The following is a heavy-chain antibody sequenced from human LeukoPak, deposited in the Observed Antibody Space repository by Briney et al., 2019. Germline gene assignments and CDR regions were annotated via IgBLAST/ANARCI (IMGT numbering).Heavy chain of an antibody. V-gene: IGHV1-2*02. Sequence: ASVKVSCKASGYTFTGYYMHWVRQAPGQGLERMGWINPNSGGTNYAQKFQGRVTMTRDTSISTAYMELSRLRSDDTAVYYCARDSIAVAGKTYYFDYWGQGTLVTVSS. D-gene: IGHD6-19*01. J-gene: IGHJ4*02. CDR2: INPNSGGT. CDR3: ARDSIAVAGKTYYFDY. CDR1: GYTFTGYY.